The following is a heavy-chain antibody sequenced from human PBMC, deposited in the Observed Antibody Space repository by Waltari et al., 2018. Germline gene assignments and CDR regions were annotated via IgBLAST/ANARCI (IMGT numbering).Heavy chain of an antibody. D-gene: IGHD2-2*03. CDR1: GFTFSSYA. CDR3: AKDLFNTVLDIYFDY. CDR2: IRGSGGST. Sequence: EVQLLESGGGLVQPGGSLRLSCAASGFTFSSYAMSWVRQAPGEGLGWVSAIRGSGGSTYYADSVKGRFTISRDNSKNTLYLQMNSLRAEDTAVYYCAKDLFNTVLDIYFDYWARERWSPSPQ. V-gene: IGHV3-23*01. J-gene: IGHJ4*02.